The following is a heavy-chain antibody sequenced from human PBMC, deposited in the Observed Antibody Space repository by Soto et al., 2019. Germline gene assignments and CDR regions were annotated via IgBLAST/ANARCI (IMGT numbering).Heavy chain of an antibody. J-gene: IGHJ4*02. CDR3: SRVPPNNRGAPLDY. V-gene: IGHV3-49*03. Sequence: GGSLRLSCTASGFTFGDYAMIWFRQAPGKGLEWVGFITSKAYGGTTEYAATVKGRFTISRDDSKSIAYLQMNSLKTDDAAVYYCSRVPPNNRGAPLDYWGQGTLVTVSS. CDR1: GFTFGDYA. CDR2: ITSKAYGGTT. D-gene: IGHD3-10*01.